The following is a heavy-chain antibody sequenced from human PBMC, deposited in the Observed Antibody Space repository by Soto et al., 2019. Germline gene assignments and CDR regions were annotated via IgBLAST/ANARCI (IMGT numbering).Heavy chain of an antibody. CDR3: AREEGLRFLEWLTSYYYYYGMDV. J-gene: IGHJ6*02. CDR1: GFTFSSYA. V-gene: IGHV3-30-3*01. D-gene: IGHD3-3*01. CDR2: MSYDGSNE. Sequence: QVQLVESGGGVVQPGRSLRLSCAASGFTFSSYAMHWVRQAPGKGLEWVAVMSYDGSNEYYADSVKGRFTISRDNSKNTLYLQINSLRAEDKAVDYCAREEGLRFLEWLTSYYYYYGMDVWGQGTTVTVSS.